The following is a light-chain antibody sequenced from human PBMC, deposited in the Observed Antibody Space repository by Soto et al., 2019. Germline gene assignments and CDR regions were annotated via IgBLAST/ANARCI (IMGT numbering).Light chain of an antibody. CDR2: EVS. CDR3: SSYAGSNNWV. CDR1: SSDVGAYNF. V-gene: IGLV2-8*01. J-gene: IGLJ2*01. Sequence: QSALTQPPSASASPGQSVTISCTGASSDVGAYNFVSWYQQHPGKAPKLMIYEVSKWPSGVPDRFSGSKSGNTASLTVSGLQAEDEADYYCSSYAGSNNWVFGGGTKVTVL.